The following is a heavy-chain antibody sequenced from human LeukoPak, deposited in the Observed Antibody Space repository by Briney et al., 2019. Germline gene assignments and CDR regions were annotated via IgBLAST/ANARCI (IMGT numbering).Heavy chain of an antibody. CDR2: FDPEDGET. V-gene: IGHV1-24*01. J-gene: IGHJ3*02. Sequence: ASVNVSCKVSGYTLTELSMHWVRQAPGKGLEWMGGFDPEDGETIYAQKFQGRVTMTEDTSTDTAYMELSSLRSEDTAVYYCATLTGSLTHAFDIWGQGTMVTVSS. CDR1: GYTLTELS. CDR3: ATLTGSLTHAFDI. D-gene: IGHD7-27*01.